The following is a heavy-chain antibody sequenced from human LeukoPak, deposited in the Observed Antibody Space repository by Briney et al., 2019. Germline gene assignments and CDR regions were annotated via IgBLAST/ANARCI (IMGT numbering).Heavy chain of an antibody. J-gene: IGHJ4*02. CDR2: ISGGGVST. CDR1: GFTFSGYA. V-gene: IGHV3-23*01. D-gene: IGHD3-10*01. Sequence: PGGSLRLSCAASGFTFSGYAMSWVRRAPGKGLEWVSAISGGGVSTYYADSIKGRFTISRADSKNTLYLQMNSLRAEDTAVYYCEKGMVRGVIPDYWGQGTLVTVSS. CDR3: EKGMVRGVIPDY.